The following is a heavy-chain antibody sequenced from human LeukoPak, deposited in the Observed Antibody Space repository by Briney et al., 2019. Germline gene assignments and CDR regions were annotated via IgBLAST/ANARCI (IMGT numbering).Heavy chain of an antibody. Sequence: GGSPRLSRAAAGSIFGDSWISCVRQPPRERRGLVAYIKQDGSEEHYVDSVKGRFTISRDNARNSLSVQMNSLRVEDTALYYCARGARGTSSGYSWFDYWGRGTLVTVSS. CDR2: IKQDGSEE. CDR3: ARGARGTSSGYSWFDY. J-gene: IGHJ4*02. D-gene: IGHD3-22*01. CDR1: GSIFGDSW. V-gene: IGHV3-7*01.